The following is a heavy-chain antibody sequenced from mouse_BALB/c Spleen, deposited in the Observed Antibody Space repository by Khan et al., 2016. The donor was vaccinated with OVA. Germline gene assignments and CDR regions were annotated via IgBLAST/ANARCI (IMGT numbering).Heavy chain of an antibody. Sequence: QVQLKESGPGLVQPSQSLSITCTVSGFSLTHYGVHWVRQSPGKGLEWLGVIWSGGSTDYNAAFTSRLNISKDNSKNQAFFKMNILQANDTAIYYCARNYDYDEGLAYWGQGTLVTVSA. J-gene: IGHJ3*01. D-gene: IGHD2-4*01. CDR1: GFSLTHYG. CDR2: IWSGGST. V-gene: IGHV2-2*02. CDR3: ARNYDYDEGLAY.